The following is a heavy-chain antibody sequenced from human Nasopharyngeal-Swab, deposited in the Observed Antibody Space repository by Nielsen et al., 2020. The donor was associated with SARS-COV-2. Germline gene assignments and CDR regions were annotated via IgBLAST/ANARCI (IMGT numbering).Heavy chain of an antibody. CDR3: ARDSTYIVVVPPNPEYYYGMDV. J-gene: IGHJ6*02. D-gene: IGHD2-2*01. Sequence: WIRQPPGKGLEWVANIKQDGSEKYYVDSVKGRFTISRDNAKNSLYLQMNSLRAEDTAVYYCARDSTYIVVVPPNPEYYYGMDVWGQGTTVTVSS. CDR2: IKQDGSEK. V-gene: IGHV3-7*03.